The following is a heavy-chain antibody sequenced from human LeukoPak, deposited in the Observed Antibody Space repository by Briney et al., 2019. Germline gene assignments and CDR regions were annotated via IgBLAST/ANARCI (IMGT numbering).Heavy chain of an antibody. Sequence: SVKVSCKASGYTFTGYYMHWVRQAPGQGLEWMGRIIPILGIANYAQKFQGRVTITADKSTSTAYMELSSLRSEDTAVYYCARIVGTLSGYYGMDVWGQGTTVTVSS. CDR2: IIPILGIA. CDR1: GYTFTGYY. CDR3: ARIVGTLSGYYGMDV. J-gene: IGHJ6*02. V-gene: IGHV1-69*02. D-gene: IGHD1-14*01.